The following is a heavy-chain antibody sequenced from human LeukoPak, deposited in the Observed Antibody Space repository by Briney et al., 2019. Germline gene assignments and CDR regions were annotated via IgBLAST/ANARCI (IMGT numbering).Heavy chain of an antibody. Sequence: ASVKVSCKAPGYTFTSYYMHWVRQAPGQGLEWMGIISPSGGSTSYAQKFQGRVTMTRDTSTSTVYMELSRLRSDDTAMYYCAREIGATTDDYWGQGTLVTVSS. J-gene: IGHJ4*02. D-gene: IGHD1-26*01. CDR3: AREIGATTDDY. CDR2: ISPSGGST. V-gene: IGHV1-46*01. CDR1: GYTFTSYY.